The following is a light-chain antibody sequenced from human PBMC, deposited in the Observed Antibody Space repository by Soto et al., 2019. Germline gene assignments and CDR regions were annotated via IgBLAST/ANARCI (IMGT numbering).Light chain of an antibody. CDR2: GAT. J-gene: IGKJ5*01. Sequence: ESVLTQSPGALSLSPVESATLSCWGSESVGDYLAWYQQKPGQAPRLLIYGATKRTSGTPDRFSGTGSETAFTLAISRLEPGDFAVYYCQQHVTSPAINFGQGTRLEIK. CDR1: ESVGDY. CDR3: QQHVTSPAIN. V-gene: IGKV3-20*01.